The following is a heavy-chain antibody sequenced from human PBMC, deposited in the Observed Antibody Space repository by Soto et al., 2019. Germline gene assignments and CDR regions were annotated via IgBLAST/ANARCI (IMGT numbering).Heavy chain of an antibody. CDR1: GGAFSTYA. Sequence: QVQLVQSGAEVQEPGSSVKVACQASGGAFSTYAISWVRQAPGQGLEWMGGVIPLFGTSNYLPKFQGRVSIAAVRSTETVYMELSRLRFDDTAVYFCARELKAGGHFGMDVWGQGTTVTVSS. CDR3: ARELKAGGHFGMDV. CDR2: VIPLFGTS. J-gene: IGHJ6*02. D-gene: IGHD3-16*01. V-gene: IGHV1-69*06.